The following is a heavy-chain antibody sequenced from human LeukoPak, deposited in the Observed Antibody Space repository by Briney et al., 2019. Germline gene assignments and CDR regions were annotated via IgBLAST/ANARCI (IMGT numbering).Heavy chain of an antibody. Sequence: GGSLRLSCTASGFTFDNYAMTWVRQAPGKGLEWVSTISGPGGSTFYADSVMGRFTISRDYSKNTLFLQMDSLRVEDTAVYYCAKSSGGWNAPTCDWGQGILVRVSS. V-gene: IGHV3-23*01. J-gene: IGHJ4*02. D-gene: IGHD6-19*01. CDR2: ISGPGGST. CDR1: GFTFDNYA. CDR3: AKSSGGWNAPTCD.